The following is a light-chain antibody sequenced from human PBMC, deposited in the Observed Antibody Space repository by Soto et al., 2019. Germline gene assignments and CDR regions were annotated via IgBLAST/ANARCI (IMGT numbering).Light chain of an antibody. J-gene: IGLJ3*02. Sequence: QSVLTQPPSASGSPEQSVTISCTGTSSDVGGYNYVSWYQQYPGRAPKLMIYEVTKRPSGVPDRFSGSKSGNTASLTVSGLQAEDEADYYCSSYAASNNFYFVFGGGTKVTVL. CDR2: EVT. CDR3: SSYAASNNFYFV. CDR1: SSDVGGYNY. V-gene: IGLV2-8*01.